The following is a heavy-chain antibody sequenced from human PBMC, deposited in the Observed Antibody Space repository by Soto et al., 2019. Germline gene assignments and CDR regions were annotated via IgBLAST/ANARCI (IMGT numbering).Heavy chain of an antibody. J-gene: IGHJ6*02. V-gene: IGHV1-69*13. CDR1: GVTFNSYA. CDR3: AGTSWNYYYGMDD. D-gene: IGHD6-13*01. Sequence: SVKVSCKASGVTFNSYAISWVRQAPGQGLEWMGGIIPIYATPNYAQKFQGRVTITADESTSTAYMELSSLRSEDTAAFYCAGTSWNYYYGMDDWGQGTTVTVSS. CDR2: IIPIYATP.